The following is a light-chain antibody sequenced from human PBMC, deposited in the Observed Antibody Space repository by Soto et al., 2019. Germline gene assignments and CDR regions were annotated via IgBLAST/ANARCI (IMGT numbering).Light chain of an antibody. Sequence: EIVLTQSPGTLSLSPVERATLSCRASQSVSSSYLAWYQQKPGQAPRLLIHDATNRATGIPARFSGSGSGTEFTLTITRLEPEDFAVYYCQQYGSSGTFGQGTQVE. CDR3: QQYGSSGT. CDR1: QSVSSSY. V-gene: IGKV3-20*01. CDR2: DAT. J-gene: IGKJ1*01.